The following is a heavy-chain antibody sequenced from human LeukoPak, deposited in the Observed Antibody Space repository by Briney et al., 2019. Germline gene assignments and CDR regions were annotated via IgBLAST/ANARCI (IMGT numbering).Heavy chain of an antibody. J-gene: IGHJ4*02. CDR1: GGTFSSYA. CDR2: IIPIFGTA. CDR3: ARATYGDYFSSDY. V-gene: IGHV1-69*13. Sequence: SVKVSCKASGGTFSSYAISWVRQAPGQGLEWMGGIIPIFGTANYAQKFQGRVTITADESTSTAYMELSSLRSEDTAVYYCARATYGDYFSSDYWAQVTLVTVSS. D-gene: IGHD4-17*01.